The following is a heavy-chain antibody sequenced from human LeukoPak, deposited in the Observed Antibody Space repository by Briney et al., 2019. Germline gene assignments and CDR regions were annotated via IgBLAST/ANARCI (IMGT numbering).Heavy chain of an antibody. CDR1: GFTFDDYA. J-gene: IGHJ4*02. CDR2: ISWNSGSI. Sequence: PGRSLRLSCAASGFTFDDYAMHWVRQAPGKGLEWVSGISWNSGSIGYADSVKGRFTISRDNAKNSLYLQMNSLRAEDTAVYYCAKRGIAAAASFDYWGQGTLVTVSS. V-gene: IGHV3-9*01. CDR3: AKRGIAAAASFDY. D-gene: IGHD6-13*01.